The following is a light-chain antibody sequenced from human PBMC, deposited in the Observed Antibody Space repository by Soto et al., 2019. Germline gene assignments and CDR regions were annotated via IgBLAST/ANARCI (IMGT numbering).Light chain of an antibody. Sequence: EIVLTQSPGTLSLSPGERATLSCRASQSVTSSYLAWYQQKPGQAPRLLIYGASSRATGIPDRFSGSGSGTDFTLTISRLEPEDFVVYYCQQFPDWTFGQGTKVEIK. V-gene: IGKV3-20*01. CDR2: GAS. CDR1: QSVTSSY. J-gene: IGKJ1*01. CDR3: QQFPDWT.